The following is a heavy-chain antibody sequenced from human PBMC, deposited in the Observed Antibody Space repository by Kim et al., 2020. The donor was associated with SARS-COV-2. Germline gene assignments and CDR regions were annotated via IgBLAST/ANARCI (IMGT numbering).Heavy chain of an antibody. V-gene: IGHV3-30*18. D-gene: IGHD3-9*01. CDR3: AKDENYDILTGPSGAFD. CDR2: ISYDGSNK. J-gene: IGHJ3*02. CDR1: GFTFSSYG. Sequence: GGSLRLSCAASGFTFSSYGMHWVRQAPGKGLEWVAVISYDGSNKYYADSVKGRFTISRDNSKNTLYLQMNSLRAEDTAVYYCAKDENYDILTGPSGAFD.